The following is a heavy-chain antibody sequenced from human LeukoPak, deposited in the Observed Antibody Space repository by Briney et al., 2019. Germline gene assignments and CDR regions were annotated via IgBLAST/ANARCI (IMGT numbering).Heavy chain of an antibody. J-gene: IGHJ4*02. Sequence: GRSLRLSCAASGFTFSSYGMHWVRQAPGKGLEWVAVISYDGSNKYYADSVKGRFTISRDNSKNTLYLQMNSLRAEDTAVYYCAKGEGAYCGGDCSTVDYWGQGTLVTVSS. CDR1: GFTFSSYG. V-gene: IGHV3-30*18. CDR2: ISYDGSNK. D-gene: IGHD2-21*02. CDR3: AKGEGAYCGGDCSTVDY.